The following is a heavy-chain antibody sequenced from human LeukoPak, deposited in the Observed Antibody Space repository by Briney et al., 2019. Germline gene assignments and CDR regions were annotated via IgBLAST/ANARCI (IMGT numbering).Heavy chain of an antibody. CDR3: AKGLVGDAYYFDY. J-gene: IGHJ4*02. D-gene: IGHD1-26*01. V-gene: IGHV3-9*01. Sequence: PGGSLRLSCAASGFTFDDYAMHWVRQAPGKGLEWVSGISWNSGSIGYADSVKGRFTIPRDNAKNSLYLQMNSLRAEDTALYYCAKGLVGDAYYFDYWGQGTLVTVSS. CDR1: GFTFDDYA. CDR2: ISWNSGSI.